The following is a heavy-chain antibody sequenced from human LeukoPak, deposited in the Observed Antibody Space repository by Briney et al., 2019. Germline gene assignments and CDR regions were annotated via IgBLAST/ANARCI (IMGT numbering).Heavy chain of an antibody. CDR1: GYTFTRHG. Sequence: ASVNVSCKTSGYTFTRHGISWVRQAPGQGLDYMGWISVYNDDTNYAQRLQGTLNMTRDTSPSTVYMQLRSLTSDDPAVYYCAKDSFTTIVVVPNDAFDFWGQGTMVIVSS. CDR2: ISVYNDDT. CDR3: AKDSFTTIVVVPNDAFDF. V-gene: IGHV1-18*01. J-gene: IGHJ3*01. D-gene: IGHD3-22*01.